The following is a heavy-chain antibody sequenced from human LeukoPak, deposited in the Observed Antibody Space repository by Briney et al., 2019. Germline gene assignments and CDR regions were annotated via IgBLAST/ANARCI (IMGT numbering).Heavy chain of an antibody. CDR3: VRPLSGSYDY. V-gene: IGHV3-7*01. CDR1: GFTFSNHW. J-gene: IGHJ4*02. D-gene: IGHD1-26*01. Sequence: PRGSLRLSCAASGFTFSNHWMSWVRQAPGKGLEWVANMNQDGSEKYYVDSVKGRFTISRDNAKNSLYLQMNSLRAEDTAVYYCVRPLSGSYDYWGQGTLVTVSS. CDR2: MNQDGSEK.